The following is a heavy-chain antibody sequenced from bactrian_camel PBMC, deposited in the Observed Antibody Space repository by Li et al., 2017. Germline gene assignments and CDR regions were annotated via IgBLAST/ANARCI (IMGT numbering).Heavy chain of an antibody. V-gene: IGHV3-3*01. Sequence: HVQLVESGGGSVQAGGSLRLSCAASGGSTYSRYCMGWFRQAPGKEREGVASFYVGGGSTYYTDSVKGRFTVSQDNAKSTLYLQMNSLKPEDTAVYYCAAESWVYGGDCRSSGDWGQGTQVTVS. D-gene: IGHD2*01. CDR1: GGSTYSRYC. J-gene: IGHJ4*01. CDR2: FYVGGGST. CDR3: AAESWVYGGDCRSSGD.